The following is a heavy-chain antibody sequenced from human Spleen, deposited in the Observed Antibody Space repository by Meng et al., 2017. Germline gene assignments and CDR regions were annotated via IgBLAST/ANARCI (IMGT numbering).Heavy chain of an antibody. CDR2: INPDGNTP. CDR1: GFTFSGHW. Sequence: GGSLKISCAASGFTFSGHWMHWVRQAPGQGLVWVSRINPDGNTPTYADSVKGRFTISRDNAKSTLYLQLNSLRAEDTAVYYCARRLRGSYYKWYFDLWGRGTLVTVSS. V-gene: IGHV3-74*01. D-gene: IGHD1-26*01. J-gene: IGHJ2*01. CDR3: ARRLRGSYYKWYFDL.